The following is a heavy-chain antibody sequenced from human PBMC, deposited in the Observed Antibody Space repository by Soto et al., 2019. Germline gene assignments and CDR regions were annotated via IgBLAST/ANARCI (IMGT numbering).Heavy chain of an antibody. J-gene: IGHJ4*02. CDR2: IKQDGSEK. Sequence: EVQLVESVGGLVQPGGSLRLSCAASGFTFSAYWMSWVRQAPGKGLEWVANIKQDGSEKYYVDSAKGRFTISRDNAKKSLYLQMHNLRAEDTAVYYCARDKYYDLWTNYPPLEYWGQGTLVIVSS. D-gene: IGHD3-16*01. CDR1: GFTFSAYW. V-gene: IGHV3-7*01. CDR3: ARDKYYDLWTNYPPLEY.